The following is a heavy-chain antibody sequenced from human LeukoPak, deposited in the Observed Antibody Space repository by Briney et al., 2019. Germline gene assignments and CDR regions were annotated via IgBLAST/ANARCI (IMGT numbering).Heavy chain of an antibody. J-gene: IGHJ6*02. Sequence: GSSVKVSCKASGGTFSSYAISWVRQAPGQGLEWMGRIIPILGIANYAQKFQGRVTITADKSTSTAYMELSSLRSEDTAVYYCETTNPGEYYDSWSGLYGMDVWGQGTTVTVSS. V-gene: IGHV1-69*04. CDR2: IIPILGIA. D-gene: IGHD3-3*01. CDR3: ETTNPGEYYDSWSGLYGMDV. CDR1: GGTFSSYA.